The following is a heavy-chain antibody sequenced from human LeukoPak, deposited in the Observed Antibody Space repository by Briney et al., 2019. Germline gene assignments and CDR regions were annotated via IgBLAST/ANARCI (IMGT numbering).Heavy chain of an antibody. J-gene: IGHJ6*03. CDR2: ISSSSSTI. Sequence: GGSLRLSCAASGFTFSSYSMNWVRQAPGKGLEWVSYISSSSSTIYYADSVKGRFTISRDNAKNSLYLQMNSLRAEDTAVYYCARGTDYYYYMDVWGKGTTVTVSS. V-gene: IGHV3-48*01. CDR3: ARGTDYYYYMDV. CDR1: GFTFSSYS.